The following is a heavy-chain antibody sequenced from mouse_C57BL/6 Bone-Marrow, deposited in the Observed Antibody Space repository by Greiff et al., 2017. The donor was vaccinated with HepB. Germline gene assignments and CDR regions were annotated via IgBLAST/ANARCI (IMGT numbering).Heavy chain of an antibody. CDR1: GFTFSDFY. D-gene: IGHD1-1*02. V-gene: IGHV7-1*01. CDR3: ARDDGYWYFDV. Sequence: EVQLVESGGGLVQPGRSLRLSCATSGFTFSDFYMEWVRQAPGKGLEWIAASRNKANDYTTEYSASVKGRFIVSRDTSQSILYLQMNALRAEDTAIYYCARDDGYWYFDVWGTGTTVTVSS. J-gene: IGHJ1*03. CDR2: SRNKANDYTT.